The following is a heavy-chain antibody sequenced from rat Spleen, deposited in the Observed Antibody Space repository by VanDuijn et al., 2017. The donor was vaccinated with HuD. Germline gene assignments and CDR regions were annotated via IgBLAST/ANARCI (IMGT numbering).Heavy chain of an antibody. CDR2: ISTRGGTP. V-gene: IGHV5-46*01. Sequence: EVQLVESGGNLVQPGRSMKLSCAASGFTFSGFPMAWVRQAPTKGLEWVATISTRGGTPYYRDSVKGRFTISRDNAKSTLYLQMNSLRSEDTATYYCSRDDGYTNYVDYWGQGVMVTGSS. D-gene: IGHD1-4*01. J-gene: IGHJ2*01. CDR1: GFTFSGFP. CDR3: SRDDGYTNYVDY.